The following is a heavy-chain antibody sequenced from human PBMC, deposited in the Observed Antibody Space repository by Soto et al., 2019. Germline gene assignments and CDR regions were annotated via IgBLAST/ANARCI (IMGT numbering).Heavy chain of an antibody. J-gene: IGHJ6*02. Sequence: PSETLSLTCTVSGGSITGYYWSWIRQPPGKGLEFIGYIYHSGATEYTPSLKSRVSISLDTSNYQFSLKLSSVTAADTAVYYCARDGDGRMTTNPYYYNCMDVWCPGTTLTVSS. V-gene: IGHV4-59*01. CDR3: ARDGDGRMTTNPYYYNCMDV. CDR1: GGSITGYY. CDR2: IYHSGAT. D-gene: IGHD4-4*01.